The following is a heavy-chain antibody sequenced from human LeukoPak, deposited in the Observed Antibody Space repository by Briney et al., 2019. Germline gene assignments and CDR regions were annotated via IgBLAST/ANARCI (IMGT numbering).Heavy chain of an antibody. D-gene: IGHD3-10*01. CDR1: GFTVSSNS. J-gene: IGHJ6*03. Sequence: GGSLRLSCTVSGFTVSSNSMSWVRQAPGKGLEWVANIKQDGSEKYYVDSVKGRFTISRDNAKNSLYLQMNSLRAEDTAEYYCARVSSKATVRGLITKKNYYYYYMDVWGKGTTVTISS. CDR2: IKQDGSEK. V-gene: IGHV3-7*01. CDR3: ARVSSKATVRGLITKKNYYYYYMDV.